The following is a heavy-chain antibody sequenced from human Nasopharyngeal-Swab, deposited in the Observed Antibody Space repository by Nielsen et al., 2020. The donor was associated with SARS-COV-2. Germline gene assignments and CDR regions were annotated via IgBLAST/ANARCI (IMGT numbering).Heavy chain of an antibody. CDR2: ISTYNGNT. D-gene: IGHD3-10*01. V-gene: IGHV1-18*04. Sequence: ASVKVSCKASGYTFTGYYMHWVRQAPGQGLEWMGWISTYNGNTDYAQNLQGRVTMTTDTSTSTAYMELRSLRSDDTAVYYCARGPVLYGSGSYYNGFDYWGQGTLVTVSS. J-gene: IGHJ4*02. CDR3: ARGPVLYGSGSYYNGFDY. CDR1: GYTFTGYY.